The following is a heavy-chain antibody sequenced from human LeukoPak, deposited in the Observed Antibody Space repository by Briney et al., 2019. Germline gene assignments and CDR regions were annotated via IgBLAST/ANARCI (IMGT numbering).Heavy chain of an antibody. CDR1: GGSISSYY. Sequence: SETLSLTCTVSGGSISSYYWSWIRQPPGKGLGRIGYIYYSGSTNYNPSLKSRVTISVDKSKNQFSLKLSSVTAADTAVYYCASGAKFSSSWYSFDYWGQGNLVTVSS. D-gene: IGHD6-13*01. J-gene: IGHJ4*02. V-gene: IGHV4-59*01. CDR2: IYYSGST. CDR3: ASGAKFSSSWYSFDY.